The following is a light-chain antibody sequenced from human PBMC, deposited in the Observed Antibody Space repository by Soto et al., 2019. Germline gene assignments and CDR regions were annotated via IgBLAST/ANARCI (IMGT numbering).Light chain of an antibody. CDR2: QAS. CDR3: QQYNHYSRE. V-gene: IGKV1-5*03. Sequence: DFQMTQSPSTLSASVGDRVIITCRASQSVSTWVAWYQQKPGKPPKALIYQASSLESGVPSRFSGSGSGTEFTLTISNLQPDDFASYYCQQYNHYSREFGQGTKVEIK. CDR1: QSVSTW. J-gene: IGKJ1*01.